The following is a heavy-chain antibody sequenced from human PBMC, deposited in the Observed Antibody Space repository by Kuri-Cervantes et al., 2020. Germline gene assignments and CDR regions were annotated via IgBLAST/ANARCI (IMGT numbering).Heavy chain of an antibody. J-gene: IGHJ5*02. CDR2: IYYSGST. D-gene: IGHD3-10*01. V-gene: IGHV4-31*03. Sequence: LRLSCTVSGGSISSGGYYWSWIRQHPGKGLEWIGYIYYSGSTYYNPSLKSRVTISVDTSKNQFSLKLSSVTAADTAVYYCARGNGYYGSGSYYNTGKLEFDPWGQGTLVTVSS. CDR3: ARGNGYYGSGSYYNTGKLEFDP. CDR1: GGSISSGGYY.